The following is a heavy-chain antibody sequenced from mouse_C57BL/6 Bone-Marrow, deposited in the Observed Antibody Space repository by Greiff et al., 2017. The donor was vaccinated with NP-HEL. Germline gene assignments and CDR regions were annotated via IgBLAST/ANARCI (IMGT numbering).Heavy chain of an antibody. CDR3: ARGDYEDYYAMDY. CDR2: INPNNGGT. D-gene: IGHD2-4*01. J-gene: IGHJ4*01. V-gene: IGHV1-26*01. Sequence: VQLQQSGPELVKPGASVKISCKASGYTFTDYYMNWVKQSHGKSLEWIGDINPNNGGTSYNQKFKGKATLTVDKSSSTAYMELRSLTSEDSAVYYCARGDYEDYYAMDYWGQGTSVTVSS. CDR1: GYTFTDYY.